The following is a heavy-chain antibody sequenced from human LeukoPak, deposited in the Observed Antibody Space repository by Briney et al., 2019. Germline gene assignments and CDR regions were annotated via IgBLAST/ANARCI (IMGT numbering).Heavy chain of an antibody. D-gene: IGHD1-1*01. CDR1: GGSFSGHY. CDR2: VSYSGNS. J-gene: IGHJ4*02. CDR3: ARRRDWNDVLDY. V-gene: IGHV4-34*01. Sequence: SETLSLTCAVYGGSFSGHYWSWIRQPPGKGLEWIGEVSYSGNSSYNPSLKSRVTISVDTSKSQFSLRLTSVTAADTAVYYCARRRDWNDVLDYWGRGTLVTVSS.